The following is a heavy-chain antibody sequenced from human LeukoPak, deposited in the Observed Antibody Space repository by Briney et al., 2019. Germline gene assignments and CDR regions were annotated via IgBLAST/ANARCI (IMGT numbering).Heavy chain of an antibody. CDR1: GGSISSYY. V-gene: IGHV4-59*01. CDR2: IYYSGST. J-gene: IGHJ3*02. CDR3: ARGRRRDAFDI. Sequence: SETLSLTCTVPGGSISSYYWSWIRQPPGKGLEWIGYIYYSGSTNYNPSLKSRVTISVDTSKNQFSLKLSSVTAADTAVYYCARGRRRDAFDIWGQGTMVTVSS.